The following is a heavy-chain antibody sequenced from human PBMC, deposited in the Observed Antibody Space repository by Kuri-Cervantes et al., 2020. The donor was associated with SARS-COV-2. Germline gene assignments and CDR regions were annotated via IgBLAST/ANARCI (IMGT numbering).Heavy chain of an antibody. J-gene: IGHJ5*02. CDR3: ARVRGSNYGDYGWFDP. CDR2: ISGSGGST. CDR1: GFTFSSYA. V-gene: IGHV3-23*01. D-gene: IGHD4-17*01. Sequence: GGSLRLSCAASGFTFSSYAMSWVRQAPGKGLEWVSAISGSGGSTYYADSVKGRFTISRHNSKNTLYLQMNSLRAEDTAVYYCARVRGSNYGDYGWFDPWAQGTLVTVSS.